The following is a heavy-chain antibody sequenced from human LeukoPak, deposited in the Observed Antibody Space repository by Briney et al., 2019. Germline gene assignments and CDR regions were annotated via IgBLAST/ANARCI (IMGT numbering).Heavy chain of an antibody. Sequence: GGSLRLSCAASGFTFSSQWMSWVRQAPGKGLEWVANINQDGSEKYYVDSVKGRFTISRDNAKNSLDLQMNSLRAEDTAVYYCARNYDWGQGTLVTVSS. CDR3: ARNYD. D-gene: IGHD3-16*01. CDR2: INQDGSEK. CDR1: GFTFSSQW. J-gene: IGHJ4*02. V-gene: IGHV3-7*04.